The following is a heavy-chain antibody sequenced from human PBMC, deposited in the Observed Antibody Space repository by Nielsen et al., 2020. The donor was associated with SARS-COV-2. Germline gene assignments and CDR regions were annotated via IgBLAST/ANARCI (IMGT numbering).Heavy chain of an antibody. CDR2: INPNSGGT. CDR1: GYTFTGYY. CDR3: ARGGYCDFWSGLWEVKNWFDP. Sequence: ASVKVSCKASGYTFTGYYIHWVRQAPGQGLEWMGRINPNSGGTNYAQKFQGWVTMTRDTSISTAYMELSRLRSDDTAVYYCARGGYCDFWSGLWEVKNWFDPWGQGTLVTVSS. D-gene: IGHD3-3*01. J-gene: IGHJ5*02. V-gene: IGHV1-2*04.